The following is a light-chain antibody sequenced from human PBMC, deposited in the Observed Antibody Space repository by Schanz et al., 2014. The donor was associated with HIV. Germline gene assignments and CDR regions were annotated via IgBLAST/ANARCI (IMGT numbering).Light chain of an antibody. CDR2: GAS. CDR1: QSVNSN. V-gene: IGKV3-15*01. J-gene: IGKJ5*01. CDR3: QQYNDWPPIT. Sequence: EIVLTQSPATLSLSPGERATLSCRASQSVNSNFLGWYQQKPGQAPRLLIYGASTRVTGIPARFSGSGSGTEFTLTISSLQSEDFAVYYCQQYNDWPPITFGQGTRLEIK.